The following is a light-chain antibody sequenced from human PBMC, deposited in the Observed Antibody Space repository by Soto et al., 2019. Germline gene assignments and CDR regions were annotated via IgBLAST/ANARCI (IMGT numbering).Light chain of an antibody. CDR2: EVT. CDR1: SSDVGGYHY. Sequence: QSALTQPASVSGSPGQSITISCTGTSSDVGGYHYVSWYQQHPGKAPKLMIYEVTNRPSGISNRFSGSKSGNPASLTISGLQAEDEADYYCSSYTNNDAGVFGGGTKLTVL. V-gene: IGLV2-14*01. CDR3: SSYTNNDAGV. J-gene: IGLJ3*02.